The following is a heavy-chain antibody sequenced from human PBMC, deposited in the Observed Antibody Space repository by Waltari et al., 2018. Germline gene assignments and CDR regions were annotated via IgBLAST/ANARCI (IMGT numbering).Heavy chain of an antibody. D-gene: IGHD6-13*01. CDR2: ISYDGSNK. V-gene: IGHV3-30-3*01. Sequence: QVQLVESGGGVVQPGRSLRPSCAASGFTFSSYAMHWVRQAPGKGLEWVAVISYDGSNKYYADSVKGRFTISRDNSKNTLYLQMNSLRAEDTAVYYCARAKSSSWYLDYWGQGTLVNVSS. CDR3: ARAKSSSWYLDY. J-gene: IGHJ4*02. CDR1: GFTFSSYA.